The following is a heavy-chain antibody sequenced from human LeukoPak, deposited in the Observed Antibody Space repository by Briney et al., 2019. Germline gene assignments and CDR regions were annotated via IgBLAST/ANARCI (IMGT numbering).Heavy chain of an antibody. V-gene: IGHV1-2*02. CDR1: GYAFAGHF. D-gene: IGHD2-8*01. CDR2: INPSTGDT. Sequence: GASVKVSCKASGYAFAGHFLQWVRQAPGQELEWVARINPSTGDTKYAQKFQGRVTVTRDTSIETAYMDLTGLTSDDTAVYYCARDPNGASFMDVWGNGTTVT. J-gene: IGHJ6*03. CDR3: ARDPNGASFMDV.